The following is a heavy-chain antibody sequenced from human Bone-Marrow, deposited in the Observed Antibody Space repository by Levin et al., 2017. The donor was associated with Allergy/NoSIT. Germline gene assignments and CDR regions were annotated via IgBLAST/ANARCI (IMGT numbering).Heavy chain of an antibody. CDR1: GFSFSSYL. CDR3: ARGGPTRLHWSFEL. D-gene: IGHD5-18*01. J-gene: IGHJ2*01. CDR2: IKQDGSEK. V-gene: IGHV3-7*01. Sequence: GESLKISCAGSGFSFSSYLMTWVRQAPGKGLEWVANIKQDGSEKFYVDSVKGRFSISRDNAKNSLYLDMTSLRTDDTGVYYCARGGPTRLHWSFELWGRGTLVTVSS.